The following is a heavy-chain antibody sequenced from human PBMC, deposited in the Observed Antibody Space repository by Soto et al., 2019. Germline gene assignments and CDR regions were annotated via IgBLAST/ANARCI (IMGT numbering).Heavy chain of an antibody. D-gene: IGHD6-13*01. V-gene: IGHV1-46*03. CDR1: GYTFTNNH. CDR2: IDPNGGST. CDR3: ARDLKTCWSSDF. Sequence: QVQLVQSGAEVKKPGASVKVSCKASGYTFTNNHMHWVRQAPGQGLEWMAIIDPNGGSTTYAQKFQGRITVTRDTSASTDYMELSSLTSDDTAVYYCARDLKTCWSSDFWGQGTLVTVSS. J-gene: IGHJ4*02.